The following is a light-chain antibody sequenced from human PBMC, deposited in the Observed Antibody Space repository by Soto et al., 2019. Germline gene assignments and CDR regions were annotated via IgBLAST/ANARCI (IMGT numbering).Light chain of an antibody. J-gene: IGLJ2*01. CDR3: NSFTTSSTLV. Sequence: QSALTQPASVSGSPGQSITISSTGTSSDVGAYNYVSWYQHHPGKAPKLMIYDVSNRPSGVSNRFSGSKSGNTASLTISGLQAEDEADYYCNSFTTSSTLVFGGGTKVTVL. V-gene: IGLV2-14*03. CDR1: SSDVGAYNY. CDR2: DVS.